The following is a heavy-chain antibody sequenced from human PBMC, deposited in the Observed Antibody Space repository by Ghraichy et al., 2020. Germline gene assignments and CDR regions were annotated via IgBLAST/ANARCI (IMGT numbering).Heavy chain of an antibody. J-gene: IGHJ4*02. CDR2: IWYDGSNK. V-gene: IGHV3-33*01. CDR1: GFTFSSYG. CDR3: ARDRGPDTAMVYFDY. Sequence: LSLTCAASGFTFSSYGMHWVRQAPGKGLEWVAVIWYDGSNKYYAESVKGRFTISRDNSKNTLYLQMNSLRAEDTAVYYCARDRGPDTAMVYFDYWGQGTLVTVSS. D-gene: IGHD5-18*01.